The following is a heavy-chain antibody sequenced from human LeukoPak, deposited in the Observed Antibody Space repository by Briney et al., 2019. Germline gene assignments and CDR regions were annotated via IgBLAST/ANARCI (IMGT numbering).Heavy chain of an antibody. CDR1: GFTFDDYS. CDR3: AEDLEGGLRWPNPFFFDY. V-gene: IGHV3-43*01. D-gene: IGHD4-23*01. J-gene: IGHJ4*02. Sequence: PGGSLRLSCAASGFTFDDYSMHWVRQAPGKGLEWVSLISWDGSSTYYADSVKGRFTISRDSSKNSLYLQMNSLRTEDTALYYCAEDLEGGLRWPNPFFFDYWGQGTPVFVST. CDR2: ISWDGSST.